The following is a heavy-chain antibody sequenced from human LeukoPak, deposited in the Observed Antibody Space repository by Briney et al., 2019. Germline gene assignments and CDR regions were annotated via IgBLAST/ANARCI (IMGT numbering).Heavy chain of an antibody. CDR2: ISYDGSNK. CDR1: GFTFSSYG. J-gene: IGHJ3*02. D-gene: IGHD3-10*01. CDR3: ARDQGVPHYYARGAFDI. Sequence: QSGGSLRLSCAASGFTFSSYGMPWVRQAPGKGLEWVAVISYDGSNKYYADSVKGRFTISRDNSKNTLYLQMNSLRAEDTAVYYCARDQGVPHYYARGAFDIWGQGTMVTVSS. V-gene: IGHV3-30*03.